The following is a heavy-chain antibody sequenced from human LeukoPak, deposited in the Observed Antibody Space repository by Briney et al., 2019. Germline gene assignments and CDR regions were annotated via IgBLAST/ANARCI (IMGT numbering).Heavy chain of an antibody. CDR2: IYPGDSDT. CDR3: ARQLVPAATKRDY. CDR1: GYSFTSYL. V-gene: IGHV5-51*01. Sequence: GESLKISCKGFGYSFTSYLIGWVRQMPGKGLEWMGIIYPGDSDTRYSPSFQGQVTISADKSISTTYLQWSSLKASDTAMYYYARQLVPAATKRDYWGQGTLVTVSS. D-gene: IGHD2-2*01. J-gene: IGHJ4*02.